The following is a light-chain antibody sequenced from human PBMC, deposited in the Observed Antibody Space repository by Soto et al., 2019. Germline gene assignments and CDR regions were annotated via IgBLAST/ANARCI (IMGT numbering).Light chain of an antibody. CDR2: YDS. CDR1: NIGSKS. V-gene: IGLV3-21*04. J-gene: IGLJ1*01. Sequence: SYELTQPPSVSVAPGKTARITCGGNNIGSKSVHWYQQKPGQAPVLVIYYDSDRPSGIPERFSGSKSGNTATLTISRVEAGDEDDYYCQVWDSSSDHSYVFGTGTKLTVL. CDR3: QVWDSSSDHSYV.